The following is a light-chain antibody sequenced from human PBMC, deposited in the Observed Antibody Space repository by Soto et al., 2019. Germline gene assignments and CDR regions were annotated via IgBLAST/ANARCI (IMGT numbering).Light chain of an antibody. CDR3: QTGGTGIL. CDR1: SRHSSYA. CDR2: LNSDGSH. J-gene: IGLJ2*01. Sequence: QPVLTQSPSASASLGASVKLTCTLSSRHSSYAIAWHQQQPEKGPRYLMKLNSDGSHSKGDGIPDRFSSSSSGAERYLTISSLQSEDEADYYCQTGGTGILFGGGTKLTVL. V-gene: IGLV4-69*01.